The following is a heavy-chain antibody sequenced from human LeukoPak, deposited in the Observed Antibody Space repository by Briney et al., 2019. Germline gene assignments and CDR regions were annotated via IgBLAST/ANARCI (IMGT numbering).Heavy chain of an antibody. CDR2: INPNSGGT. CDR3: ATYQYDSGTYLDY. Sequence: GSVKVSCKASGYTFTGYYIHWVRPAPGQGLEWMGWINPNSGGTNYAQKFQARVTMTRDTSISTAYMELSRLRSDDTAVYYCATYQYDSGTYLDYWGQGTLVTVSS. J-gene: IGHJ4*02. D-gene: IGHD3-10*01. CDR1: GYTFTGYY. V-gene: IGHV1-2*02.